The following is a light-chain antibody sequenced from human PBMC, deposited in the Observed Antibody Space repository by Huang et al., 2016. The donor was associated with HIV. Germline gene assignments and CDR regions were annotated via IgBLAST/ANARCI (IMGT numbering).Light chain of an antibody. CDR1: QSVLYSSNNKNY. CDR2: WAS. Sequence: DIVMTQSPDSLAVSLGERATINCKSSQSVLYSSNNKNYLTWYQQKPGQPPKLLIYWASTRESGVPDRFSGSGSGTDFTLPISSLQAEDVAVYYCQQYYNTPLTFGGGTKVEIK. CDR3: QQYYNTPLT. V-gene: IGKV4-1*01. J-gene: IGKJ4*01.